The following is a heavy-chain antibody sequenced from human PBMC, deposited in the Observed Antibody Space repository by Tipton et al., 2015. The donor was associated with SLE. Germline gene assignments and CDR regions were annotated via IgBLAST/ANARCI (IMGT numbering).Heavy chain of an antibody. J-gene: IGHJ4*02. V-gene: IGHV4-38-2*01. D-gene: IGHD3-22*01. CDR1: GYSISSGYY. CDR3: ARHDYDDNGYYMHYFDY. CDR2: IYHSGST. Sequence: TLSLTCAVSGYSISSGYYWGWIRQPPGKGLEWIGSIYHSGSTYYNPSLKSRVTISVDTSKNQFSLRLNSVTAADTAVYYCARHDYDDNGYYMHYFDYWGQGTLVTVSS.